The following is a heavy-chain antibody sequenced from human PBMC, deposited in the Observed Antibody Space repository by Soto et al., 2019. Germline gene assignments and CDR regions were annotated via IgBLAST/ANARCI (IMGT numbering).Heavy chain of an antibody. CDR2: ISSSGSTI. V-gene: IGHV3-48*03. J-gene: IGHJ3*02. D-gene: IGHD6-19*01. Sequence: GGSLRLSCAASGFTFSSYEMNWVRQAPGKGLEWVSYISSSGSTIYYADSVKGRFTISRDNAKNSLYLQMNSLRAEDTAVYYCARGIGPLVAGRAFDIWGQGTMVTVSS. CDR3: ARGIGPLVAGRAFDI. CDR1: GFTFSSYE.